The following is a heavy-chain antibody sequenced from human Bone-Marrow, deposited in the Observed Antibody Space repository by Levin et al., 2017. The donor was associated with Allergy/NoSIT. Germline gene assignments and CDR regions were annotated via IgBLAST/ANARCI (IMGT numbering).Heavy chain of an antibody. CDR1: GFTFRNYV. Sequence: GGSLRLSCLASGFTFRNYVMHWVRHVPGKGLEWLAVMSYVGSNEFYADSVKGRFTISRDNSKNTLYLHINSLRTDDTAMYYCAKHSGSYYQIDQWGQGTQVTVSS. J-gene: IGHJ4*02. CDR3: AKHSGSYYQIDQ. V-gene: IGHV3-30*18. D-gene: IGHD3-10*01. CDR2: MSYVGSNE.